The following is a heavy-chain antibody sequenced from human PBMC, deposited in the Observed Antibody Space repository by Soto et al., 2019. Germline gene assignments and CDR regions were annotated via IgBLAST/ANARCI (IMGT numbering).Heavy chain of an antibody. CDR3: ARGVTVFGLVSRFWFDP. CDR1: GGSISSGDYS. D-gene: IGHD3-3*01. CDR2: IYNSGIT. J-gene: IGHJ5*02. V-gene: IGHV4-30-4*01. Sequence: SETLSLTCTVSGGSISSGDYSWSWVRQSPGKGLEWIGHIYNSGITYYNPSLKSRVVISIGTSRNQFSLRLNSLTAADRAVYFCARGVTVFGLVSRFWFDPWGQGTVVTVSS.